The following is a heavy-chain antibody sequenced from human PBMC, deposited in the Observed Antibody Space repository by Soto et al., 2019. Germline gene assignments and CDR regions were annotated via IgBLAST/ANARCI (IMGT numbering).Heavy chain of an antibody. CDR2: IIPIFGTA. D-gene: IGHD6-13*01. Sequence: QVQLVQSGAEVKKPGSSVKVSCKASGGTFSSYAISWVRQAPGQGLEWMGGIIPIFGTANYAQKFQGRVTITADEATSTAYRELSSLRSEDTAVYYCARDPGRVAAAGTVYYGMDVWGQGTTVTVSS. CDR1: GGTFSSYA. J-gene: IGHJ6*02. CDR3: ARDPGRVAAAGTVYYGMDV. V-gene: IGHV1-69*12.